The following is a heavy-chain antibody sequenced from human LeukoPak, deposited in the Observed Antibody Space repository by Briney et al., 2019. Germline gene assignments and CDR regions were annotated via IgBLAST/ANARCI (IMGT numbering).Heavy chain of an antibody. CDR2: FYHNGTT. CDR1: GGSMSSYY. CDR3: ARAKESDYSFDY. V-gene: IGHV4-59*08. J-gene: IGHJ4*02. Sequence: SETLSLTCTVSGGSMSSYYWSWIRQPPGKGLEWIGTFYHNGTTYYSPSLKSRVTISVDTSKNQFSLRLSSVTAADTAVYYCARAKESDYSFDYWGQGTLVTVSS. D-gene: IGHD4-11*01.